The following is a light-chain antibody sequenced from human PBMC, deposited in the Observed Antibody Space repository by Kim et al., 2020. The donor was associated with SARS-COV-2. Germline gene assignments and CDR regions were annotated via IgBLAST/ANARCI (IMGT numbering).Light chain of an antibody. J-gene: IGKJ4*01. CDR3: HYYGTSFLT. CDR2: GSS. Sequence: SPGEAATLSCRVSQSIFCTYLSWFQQKPGQAPRLLMYGSSYRATDIPDRFSGSASGTVFTLTISRLEPEDAAVYYCHYYGTSFLTFGGGTKLDIK. V-gene: IGKV3-20*01. CDR1: QSIFCTY.